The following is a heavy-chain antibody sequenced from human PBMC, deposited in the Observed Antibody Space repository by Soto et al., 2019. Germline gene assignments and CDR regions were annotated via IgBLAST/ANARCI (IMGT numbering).Heavy chain of an antibody. CDR2: IIPIFGTA. CDR1: GGTFSSYA. V-gene: IGHV1-69*06. J-gene: IGHJ4*02. CDR3: ASLESSGGGPPRDY. Sequence: QVQLVQSGAEVKKPGSSVKVSCKASGGTFSSYAISWVRQAPEQGLDWMGGIIPIFGTANSAQKFQGRVTITADKSTSTAYMELSSLRSEDTAVYYCASLESSGGGPPRDYWGQGTLVTVSS. D-gene: IGHD3-3*01.